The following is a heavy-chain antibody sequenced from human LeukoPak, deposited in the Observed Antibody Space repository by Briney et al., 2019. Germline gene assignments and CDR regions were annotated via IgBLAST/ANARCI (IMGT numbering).Heavy chain of an antibody. V-gene: IGHV3-21*01. CDR3: ARVVAAPPLPGAFDI. Sequence: GGSLRLSCAASGFTFSSYSMNWVRQAPGKGLEWVSSISSSSSYIYYADSVNGRFTISRDNAKNSLYLQMNSLRAEDTAVYYCARVVAAPPLPGAFDIWGQGTMVTVSS. D-gene: IGHD6-6*01. CDR1: GFTFSSYS. CDR2: ISSSSSYI. J-gene: IGHJ3*02.